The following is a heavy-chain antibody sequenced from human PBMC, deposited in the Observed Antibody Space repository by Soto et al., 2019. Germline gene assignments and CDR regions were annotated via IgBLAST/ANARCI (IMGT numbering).Heavy chain of an antibody. CDR1: GGAIDSGGYY. CDR2: IYYSGST. Sequence: SETLSLTCNVSGGAIDSGGYYWCWIRQHPGKGLEWIGYIYYSGSTYYNPSLKSRVSISIDTSKNQFSLELISVTAADTAVYYCARVGTSYARRGLDVWGQGTTVTVYS. CDR3: ARVGTSYARRGLDV. D-gene: IGHD7-27*01. V-gene: IGHV4-31*03. J-gene: IGHJ6*02.